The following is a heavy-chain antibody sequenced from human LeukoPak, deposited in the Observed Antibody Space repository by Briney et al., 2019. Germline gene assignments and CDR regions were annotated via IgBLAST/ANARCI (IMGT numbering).Heavy chain of an antibody. D-gene: IGHD5-18*01. CDR2: IYYSGST. CDR1: GGSITTDF. J-gene: IGHJ4*02. CDR3: ARGDTAMGPFDY. V-gene: IGHV4-59*13. Sequence: SETLSLTCRVSGGSITTDFWSWIRQPPGKRLEWLGHIYYSGSTNYNPSLKSRVTISVDTSKNQFSLKLSSVTAADTAVYYCARGDTAMGPFDYWGQGTLVTVSS.